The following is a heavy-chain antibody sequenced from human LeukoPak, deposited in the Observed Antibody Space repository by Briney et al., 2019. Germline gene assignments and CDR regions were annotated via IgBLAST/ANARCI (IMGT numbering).Heavy chain of an antibody. Sequence: PGGSLRPSCAASGFTFSSYWMSWVRQAPGKGLEWVANIKQDGSEKYYVDSMKGRFTISRDNAKNSLYLQMNSLRAEDTAVYYCARIPAGIATRKGKLYYYYYYMDVWGKGTTVTVSS. CDR3: ARIPAGIATRKGKLYYYYYYMDV. D-gene: IGHD6-13*01. J-gene: IGHJ6*03. CDR2: IKQDGSEK. V-gene: IGHV3-7*01. CDR1: GFTFSSYW.